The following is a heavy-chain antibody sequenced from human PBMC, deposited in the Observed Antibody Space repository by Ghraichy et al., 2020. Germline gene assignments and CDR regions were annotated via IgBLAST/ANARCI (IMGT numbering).Heavy chain of an antibody. D-gene: IGHD6-19*01. CDR1: GGSISSSTYY. J-gene: IGHJ4*02. V-gene: IGHV4-39*01. CDR3: ARRGLKQWLVRAQHKDYSFEC. CDR2: IYYSGNT. Sequence: GSLRLSCTVSGGSISSSTYYWGWIRQPPGKGLEWIGSIYYSGNTYYNPSLKSRVTISVDTSKNQFSLKLSSVTAADTAVYYCARRGLKQWLVRAQHKDYSFECWGQGSLVTVSS.